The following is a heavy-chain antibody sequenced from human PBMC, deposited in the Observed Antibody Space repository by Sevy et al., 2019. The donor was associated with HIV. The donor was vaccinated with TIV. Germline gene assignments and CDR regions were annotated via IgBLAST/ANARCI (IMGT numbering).Heavy chain of an antibody. CDR2: INANNGNI. CDR1: GYTFTTYG. CDR3: ARRDWRYSAREGPLMYYFYLDV. Sequence: ASVKVSCKASGYTFTTYGIGWVRQAPGQGLEWMGWINANNGNINYAQKLQGRLTLTTDASTNTAYMELSSLASDVTAKYVWARRDWRYSAREGPLMYYFYLDVWGRGTTVTVSS. D-gene: IGHD3-10*01. V-gene: IGHV1-18*01. J-gene: IGHJ6*03.